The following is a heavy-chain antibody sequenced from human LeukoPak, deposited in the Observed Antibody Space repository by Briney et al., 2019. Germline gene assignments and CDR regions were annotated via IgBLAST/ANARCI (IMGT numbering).Heavy chain of an antibody. D-gene: IGHD3-10*01. CDR3: ARVRGSGSYRYYFDY. CDR2: INPSGGST. CDR1: GYTFTSYY. V-gene: IGHV1-46*01. Sequence: ASVKVSCKASGYTFTSYYMHWVRQAPGQGLEWMGIINPSGGSTSYAQKFQGRVTMTRDTSTSTVYMELSSLRSEDTAVYYCARVRGSGSYRYYFDYWGQGTLVTVSS. J-gene: IGHJ4*02.